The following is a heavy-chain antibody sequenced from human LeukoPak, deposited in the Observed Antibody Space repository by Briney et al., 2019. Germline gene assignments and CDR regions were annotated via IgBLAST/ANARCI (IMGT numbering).Heavy chain of an antibody. CDR3: ARDIRGLGSCFDY. CDR1: GGSISSYY. J-gene: IGHJ4*02. D-gene: IGHD3-10*01. V-gene: IGHV3-11*04. CDR2: ISSTGTTI. Sequence: LSLTCTVSGGSISSYYWSWIRQPAGKGLEWVSYISSTGTTIYYADSVKGRFTISRDNAKNSLYLQMNSLRAEDTAVYYCARDIRGLGSCFDYWGQGTLVTVSS.